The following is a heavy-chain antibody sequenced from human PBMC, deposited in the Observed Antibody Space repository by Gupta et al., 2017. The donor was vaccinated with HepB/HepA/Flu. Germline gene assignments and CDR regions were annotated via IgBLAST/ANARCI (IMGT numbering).Heavy chain of an antibody. CDR1: AYPFTGYY. CDR2: INCNNGDT. Sequence: QVPLVQSGDEVKKPGASVKVSCKASAYPFTGYYIHWVRQAPGQGYEWMGWINCNNGDTRYAQKFQDRVTMTRDTSTNTAYMELSSLRVDDTALYFCSRDSKKNWFDPWGQGTLVTISS. V-gene: IGHV1-2*02. J-gene: IGHJ5*02. CDR3: SRDSKKNWFDP.